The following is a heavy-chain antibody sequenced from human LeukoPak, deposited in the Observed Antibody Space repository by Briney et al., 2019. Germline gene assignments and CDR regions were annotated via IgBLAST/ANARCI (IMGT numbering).Heavy chain of an antibody. CDR2: ISAYKGNT. J-gene: IGHJ3*01. V-gene: IGHV1-18*01. D-gene: IGHD3-10*01. Sequence: ASVKVSCKASGYTFSTYGISWVRQAPGQGLEWMGWISAYKGNTYYAQKLQGRVTMTTDTSTSTAYMEQRSLRSDDTAIYYCARDLYYYGSGSYYDVFDVWGQGTMVTVS. CDR1: GYTFSTYG. CDR3: ARDLYYYGSGSYYDVFDV.